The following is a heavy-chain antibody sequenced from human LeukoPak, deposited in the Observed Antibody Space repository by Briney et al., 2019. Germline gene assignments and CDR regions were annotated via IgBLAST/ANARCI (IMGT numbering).Heavy chain of an antibody. CDR1: GFTFSSYA. Sequence: GGSLRLSCAASGFTFSSYAMHWVRQAQGKGLERVAVISKDGSNKYYADSAKGRFTISRDNSKKTLYLQMNRLRAEDTDVNYSAREEGSITIFGVVIDDAFDIWGQGTMVTVSS. CDR3: AREEGSITIFGVVIDDAFDI. CDR2: ISKDGSNK. J-gene: IGHJ3*02. D-gene: IGHD3-3*01. V-gene: IGHV3-30*04.